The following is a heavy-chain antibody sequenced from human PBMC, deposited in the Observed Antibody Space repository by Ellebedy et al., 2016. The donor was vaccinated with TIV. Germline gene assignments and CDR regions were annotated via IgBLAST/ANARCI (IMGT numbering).Heavy chain of an antibody. CDR3: ARDPALPRGRFDT. V-gene: IGHV4-39*07. CDR1: GGSISNSDYY. CDR2: IYYSGSV. Sequence: MPSETLSLTCTVSGGSISNSDYYWNWIRQPPGKGLEWIGSIYYSGSVYYNPSLKSRVTVSVDTSKNQFSLNLSSVTAADTAVYYCARDPALPRGRFDTWGQGTLVTVSS. J-gene: IGHJ5*02.